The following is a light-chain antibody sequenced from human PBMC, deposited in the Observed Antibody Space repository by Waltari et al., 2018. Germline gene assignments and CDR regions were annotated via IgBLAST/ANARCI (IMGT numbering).Light chain of an antibody. V-gene: IGLV2-14*03. CDR3: CSFTSSNNYI. Sequence: QSALIQPASVSGSPGQSITISCAGSRSDIGAFNYVSWYQQHPGKAPKLLINEVTHRPSGISDRFSGSKPGNPASLTISGLQVEDEADYFCCSFTSSNNYIFGSGTTVTVL. CDR1: RSDIGAFNY. J-gene: IGLJ1*01. CDR2: EVT.